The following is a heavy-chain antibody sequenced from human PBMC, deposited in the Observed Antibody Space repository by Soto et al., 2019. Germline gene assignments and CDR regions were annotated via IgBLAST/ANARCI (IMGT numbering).Heavy chain of an antibody. CDR2: MNPNSGNT. J-gene: IGHJ6*02. CDR3: ASTYCSGGSCYSPLYYYGMDV. D-gene: IGHD2-15*01. CDR1: GYTFTSYD. V-gene: IGHV1-8*02. Sequence: ASVKVSCKASGYTFTSYDINWVRQATGQGLEWMGWMNPNSGNTGYTQKFQGRVTMTRNTSISTAYMELSSLRSEDTAVYYCASTYCSGGSCYSPLYYYGMDVWGQGTTVPVYS.